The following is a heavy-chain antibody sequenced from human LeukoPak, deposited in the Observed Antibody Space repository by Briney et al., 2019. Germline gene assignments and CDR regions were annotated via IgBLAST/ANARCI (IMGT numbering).Heavy chain of an antibody. V-gene: IGHV3-7*01. Sequence: PGGSLRLSCAASEFTFSHYWMTWVRQAPGKGLEWVANIKQDGSEKYYVDSVKGRFTISRDNAKNSLYLQMDSLRGEDTAVYFCGRDLQQQLEYYFDYWGQGTLVTVSS. CDR3: GRDLQQQLEYYFDY. J-gene: IGHJ4*02. CDR2: IKQDGSEK. CDR1: EFTFSHYW. D-gene: IGHD6-13*01.